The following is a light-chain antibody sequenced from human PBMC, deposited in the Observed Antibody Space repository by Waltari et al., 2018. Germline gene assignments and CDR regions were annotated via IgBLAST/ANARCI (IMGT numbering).Light chain of an antibody. Sequence: EIVLTQSPGTLSLSPGERATLSCRANQSVSSSYLAWYQQKPGQAPRLLIYGASSRATGIPDRFSGSGSGTDFTLTISRLEPEDFAVYYCQQYYSIPYTFGQGTKLEIK. CDR2: GAS. CDR1: QSVSSSY. CDR3: QQYYSIPYT. J-gene: IGKJ2*01. V-gene: IGKV3-20*01.